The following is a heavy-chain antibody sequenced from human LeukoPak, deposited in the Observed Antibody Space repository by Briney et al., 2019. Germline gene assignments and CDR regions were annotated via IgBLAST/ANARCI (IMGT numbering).Heavy chain of an antibody. D-gene: IGHD3-10*01. CDR2: IKQDGSEK. CDR3: ARVRGSGSYYTEYDY. J-gene: IGHJ4*02. V-gene: IGHV3-7*03. CDR1: GFTFSSYW. Sequence: GGSLRLSCAVSGFTFSSYWMGWVRQAPGKGLEWVANIKQDGSEKHYVDSVKGRFSISRDNAKNSLYLQLNSLRAEDTAVYYCARVRGSGSYYTEYDYWGQGTLVTVSS.